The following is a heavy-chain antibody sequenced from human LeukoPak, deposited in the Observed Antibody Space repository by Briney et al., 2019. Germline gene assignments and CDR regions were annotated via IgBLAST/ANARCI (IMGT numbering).Heavy chain of an antibody. V-gene: IGHV4-30-4*08. Sequence: SQTLSLTCTVSGGSISSGDYYWSWIRQPPGKGLEWIGYIYYSGSTYYNPSLKSRVTISVDTSKNQFSLKLSSVTAADTAVYYCARVSSGLIQLWLRAHAFDSWGQGTMVTVSS. CDR2: IYYSGST. CDR1: GGSISSGDYY. CDR3: ARVSSGLIQLWLRAHAFDS. J-gene: IGHJ3*02. D-gene: IGHD5-18*01.